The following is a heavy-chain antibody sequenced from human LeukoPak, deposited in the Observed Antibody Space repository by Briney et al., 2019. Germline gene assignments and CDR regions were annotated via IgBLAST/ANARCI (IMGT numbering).Heavy chain of an antibody. D-gene: IGHD2-2*02. J-gene: IGHJ3*02. V-gene: IGHV1-2*06. Sequence: ASVKVSCKASGCTFTGYYMHWVRQAPGQGLEWMGRINPNSGGTNYAQKFQGRVTMTRDTSISTAYMELSRLRSDDTAVYYCARGASYCSSTSCYIWDAFDIWGQGTMVTVSS. CDR1: GCTFTGYY. CDR2: INPNSGGT. CDR3: ARGASYCSSTSCYIWDAFDI.